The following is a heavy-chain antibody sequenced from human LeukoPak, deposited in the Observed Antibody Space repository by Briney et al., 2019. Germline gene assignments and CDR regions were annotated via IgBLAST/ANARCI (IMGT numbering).Heavy chain of an antibody. Sequence: ASVRLSCKASGYTFTSYGISWVRQAPGQGLEWMGWISAYNGNTDYAQKLQGRVTMTTDTSTSTAYMELRSLTSDDTAVYYCARDPLRSTWSTYYNALDVWGQGTTVTVSS. V-gene: IGHV1-18*01. D-gene: IGHD6-13*01. CDR1: GYTFTSYG. CDR2: ISAYNGNT. J-gene: IGHJ6*02. CDR3: ARDPLRSTWSTYYNALDV.